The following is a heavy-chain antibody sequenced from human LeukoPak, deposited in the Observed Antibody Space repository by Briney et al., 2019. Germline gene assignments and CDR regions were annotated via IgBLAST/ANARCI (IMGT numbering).Heavy chain of an antibody. CDR1: GGSFSGYY. CDR2: IYYSGST. V-gene: IGHV4-34*01. J-gene: IGHJ3*02. CDR3: ARRESYYAFDI. Sequence: SETLSLTCAVYGGSFSGYYWSWIRQPPGKGLEWIGSIYYSGSTYYNPSLRSRVTISVDTSKNQFSLKLSSVTAADTAVHYCARRESYYAFDIWGQGTTVTVSS. D-gene: IGHD1-26*01.